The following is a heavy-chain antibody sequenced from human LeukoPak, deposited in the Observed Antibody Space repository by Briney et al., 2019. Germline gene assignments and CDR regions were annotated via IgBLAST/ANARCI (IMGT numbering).Heavy chain of an antibody. CDR1: GFTFSSYA. CDR2: ISGSGGST. Sequence: GGSLRLSCAASGFTFSSYAMSWVRQAPGKELEWVSAISGSGGSTYYADSVKGRFTISRDNSKNTLYLQMNSLRAEDTAVYYCAKDRWELPNNFDYWGQGTLVTVSS. CDR3: AKDRWELPNNFDY. V-gene: IGHV3-23*01. D-gene: IGHD1-26*01. J-gene: IGHJ4*02.